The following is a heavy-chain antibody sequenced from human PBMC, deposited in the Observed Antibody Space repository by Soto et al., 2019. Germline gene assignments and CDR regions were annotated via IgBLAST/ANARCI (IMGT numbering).Heavy chain of an antibody. Sequence: GGSLRLSCAASGFTFSSYAMNWVRQAPGKGLEWVSVISGSDGSTYYADSVKGRFTISRDNSKNTLNLQMNSLRAEDTAVYYYASRSSSWYFDYWGQGTLVTVSS. CDR2: ISGSDGST. V-gene: IGHV3-23*01. CDR3: ASRSSSWYFDY. D-gene: IGHD6-13*01. J-gene: IGHJ4*02. CDR1: GFTFSSYA.